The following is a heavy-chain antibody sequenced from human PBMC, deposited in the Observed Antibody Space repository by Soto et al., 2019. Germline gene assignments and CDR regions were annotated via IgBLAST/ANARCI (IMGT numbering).Heavy chain of an antibody. V-gene: IGHV2-5*02. CDR3: AQIPTFDFKGYYFDS. Sequence: QIALKESGPALVKPTQTLTLTCSCSGFSLSTTPVGVGWIRQPPEKALELLARIYCDDDRRHIPSLKNRLTSTKDTYGGQVVLTIADMDLVYSATFDCAQIPTFDFKGYYFDSWGPGILVTVSS. CDR2: IYCDDDR. J-gene: IGHJ4*02. D-gene: IGHD3-9*01. CDR1: GFSLSTTPVG.